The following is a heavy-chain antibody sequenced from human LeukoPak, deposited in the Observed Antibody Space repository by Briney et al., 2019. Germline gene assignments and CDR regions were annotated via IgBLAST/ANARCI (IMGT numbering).Heavy chain of an antibody. V-gene: IGHV3-23*01. CDR3: VRRGSGDYFDY. Sequence: GGSLRLSCAASGFTFSAYAMSWVRQAPGKRLEWVSVISGSGGSTYYADSVKGRFTISRDNSKNTLNLQMSSLRAEDTAVYYCVRRGSGDYFDYWGQGTLVTVSS. D-gene: IGHD3-16*01. J-gene: IGHJ4*02. CDR2: ISGSGGST. CDR1: GFTFSAYA.